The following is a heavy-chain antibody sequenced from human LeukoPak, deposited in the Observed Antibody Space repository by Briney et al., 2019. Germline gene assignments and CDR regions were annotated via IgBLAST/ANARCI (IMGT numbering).Heavy chain of an antibody. J-gene: IGHJ3*02. V-gene: IGHV3-21*01. CDR3: ARDRPRNYDAFDI. CDR1: GFTFSSYS. D-gene: IGHD4-11*01. CDR2: ISSSSSYI. Sequence: GGSLRLSCAASGFTFSSYSMNWVRQAPGKGLEWVSSISSSSSYIYYADSVKGRFTISRDNANNSLYLQMNSLRAEDTAVYYCARDRPRNYDAFDIWGQGTMVTVSS.